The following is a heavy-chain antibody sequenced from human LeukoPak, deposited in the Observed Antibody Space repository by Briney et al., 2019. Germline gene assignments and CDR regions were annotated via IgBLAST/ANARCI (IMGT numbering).Heavy chain of an antibody. Sequence: GGSLRLSCAASAFTFSSYSMSWVRQAPGKGLEWVASITSTSVSTYYADSVKGRFTISRDNAKNSLYLQMNSLRAEDTAVYYCARTYYDILTSYNPYFDYWGQGTLVTVSS. V-gene: IGHV3-21*01. CDR1: AFTFSSYS. CDR2: ITSTSVST. J-gene: IGHJ4*02. CDR3: ARTYYDILTSYNPYFDY. D-gene: IGHD3-9*01.